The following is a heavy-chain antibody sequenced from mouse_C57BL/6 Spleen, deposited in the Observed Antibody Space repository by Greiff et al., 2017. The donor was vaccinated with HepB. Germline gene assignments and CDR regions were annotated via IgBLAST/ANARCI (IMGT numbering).Heavy chain of an antibody. CDR1: GYTFTSYD. Sequence: QVQLKQSGPELVKPGASVKLSCKASGYTFTSYDINWVKQRPGQGLEWIGWIYPRDGSTKYNEKFKGKATLTVDTSSSTAYMELHSLTSEDSAVYFCARDYYSNYGYFDVWGTGTTVTVSS. V-gene: IGHV1-85*01. CDR2: IYPRDGST. J-gene: IGHJ1*03. CDR3: ARDYYSNYGYFDV. D-gene: IGHD2-5*01.